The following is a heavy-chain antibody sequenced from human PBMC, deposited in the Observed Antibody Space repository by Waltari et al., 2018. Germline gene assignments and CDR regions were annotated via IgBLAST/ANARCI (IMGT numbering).Heavy chain of an antibody. J-gene: IGHJ4*02. Sequence: EVQLVESGGGLVQPGGSLRLSCAASGFILCTFAMSWVRQAPGKGLEWISSITSRLSTLYYADSVKGRFTISRDNAKNSLYLQMNSLRAEDTAVYYCATKYSSSSWDYWGQGTLVTVSS. CDR1: GFILCTFA. CDR2: ITSRLSTL. V-gene: IGHV3-48*03. D-gene: IGHD6-6*01. CDR3: ATKYSSSSWDY.